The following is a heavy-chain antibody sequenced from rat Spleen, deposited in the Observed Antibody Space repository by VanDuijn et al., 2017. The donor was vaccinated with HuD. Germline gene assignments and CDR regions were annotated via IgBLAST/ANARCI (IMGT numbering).Heavy chain of an antibody. D-gene: IGHD1-4*01. CDR3: TSHGARVSRFAY. CDR1: GFTFSDYA. V-gene: IGHV5-17*01. CDR2: IIYDGSST. J-gene: IGHJ3*01. Sequence: EVQLVESGGGLVQPGRSLTLSCATSGFTFSDYARAWVRQAPKKGLEWGATIIYDGSSTYYRDSVKGRFTISRDNAESTLYLQMDSLRSEDTATYYCTSHGARVSRFAYWGQGTLVTVSS.